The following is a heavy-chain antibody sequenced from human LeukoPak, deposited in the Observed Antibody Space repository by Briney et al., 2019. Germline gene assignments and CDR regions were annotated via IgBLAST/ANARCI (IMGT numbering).Heavy chain of an antibody. CDR3: ARVLRYCSGGNCYSGGLGYMDV. J-gene: IGHJ6*03. V-gene: IGHV3-48*04. Sequence: GGSLRLSCAASGFTFSSYSMNWVRRAPGKGLEWVSSISRSGSTKYYADSVKGRFTISRDNAKNSLFLQMNSLRAEDTAVYYCARVLRYCSGGNCYSGGLGYMDVWGKGTTVTISS. D-gene: IGHD2-15*01. CDR2: ISRSGSTK. CDR1: GFTFSSYS.